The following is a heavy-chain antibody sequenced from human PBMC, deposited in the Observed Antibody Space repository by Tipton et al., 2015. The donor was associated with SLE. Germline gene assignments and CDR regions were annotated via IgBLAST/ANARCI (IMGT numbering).Heavy chain of an antibody. D-gene: IGHD3-10*01. Sequence: TLSLTCAVYGGSFSGYYWSWIRQPPGKGLEWIGYIDYSGSTNYNPPLKSRLTISGDTSKNQFSLHLTSVTAADTAIYYCARVGYLGSAKTWDMDVWGKGITVTVSS. CDR2: IDYSGST. J-gene: IGHJ6*03. CDR3: ARVGYLGSAKTWDMDV. CDR1: GGSFSGYY. V-gene: IGHV4-34*11.